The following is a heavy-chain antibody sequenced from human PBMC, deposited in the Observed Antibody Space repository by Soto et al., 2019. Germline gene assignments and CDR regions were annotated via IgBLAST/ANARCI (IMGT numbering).Heavy chain of an antibody. D-gene: IGHD3-22*01. CDR1: GFTFSSHW. V-gene: IGHV3-53*01. CDR2: IYSGGST. J-gene: IGHJ1*01. CDR3: ARDRVESGYPEYFQN. Sequence: GGSLRLSCAASGFTFSSHWMGWVRQAPGKGLEWVSVIYSGGSTYYADSVKGRFTISRDNSKNTLYLQMNSLRAEDTAVYYCARDRVESGYPEYFQNWGQGTLVTVSS.